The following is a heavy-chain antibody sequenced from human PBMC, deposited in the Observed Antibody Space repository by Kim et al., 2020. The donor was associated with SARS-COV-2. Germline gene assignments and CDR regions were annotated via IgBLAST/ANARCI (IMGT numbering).Heavy chain of an antibody. D-gene: IGHD6-13*01. V-gene: IGHV4-4*07. CDR1: GASISNYY. Sequence: ETLSLTCTVSGASISNYYWSWIRQPAGKGLEWIGRIYSSGSTNYNPSLKSRVTMSVDPSKNQFSLKLSSVTAADTAVYYCSKGGGYSSLDDWGEGTLVT. CDR3: SKGGGYSSLDD. CDR2: IYSSGST. J-gene: IGHJ4*02.